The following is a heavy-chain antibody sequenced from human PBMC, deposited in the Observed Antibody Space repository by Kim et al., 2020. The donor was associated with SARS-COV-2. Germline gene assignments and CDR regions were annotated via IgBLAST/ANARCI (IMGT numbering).Heavy chain of an antibody. CDR2: VKSKSDGGTT. CDR3: SYPSHRHSGSPDGDAFDI. D-gene: IGHD1-26*01. J-gene: IGHJ3*02. Sequence: GGSLRLSCVASGFTFNNAWMSWLRQAPGKGLEWVGRVKSKSDGGTTDHAAPVKGRFTISRDDSKNTLYLQMNSLKIEDTALYYCSYPSHRHSGSPDGDAFDIWGQGTMVTVSS. CDR1: GFTFNNAW. V-gene: IGHV3-15*01.